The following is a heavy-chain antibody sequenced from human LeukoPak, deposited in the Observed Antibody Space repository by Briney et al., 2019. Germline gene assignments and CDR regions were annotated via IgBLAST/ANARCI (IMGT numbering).Heavy chain of an antibody. V-gene: IGHV3-23*01. CDR2: ISGSGGST. Sequence: GGSLRLSCAASGFTLSSYAMSWVRQAPGKGLEWVSAISGSGGSTYYADSVKGRFTISRDNSKNTLYLQMNSLRAEDTAVYYCAKGVEVPAATRPYYYYGMDVWGQGTTVTVSS. CDR3: AKGVEVPAATRPYYYYGMDV. D-gene: IGHD2-2*01. J-gene: IGHJ6*02. CDR1: GFTLSSYA.